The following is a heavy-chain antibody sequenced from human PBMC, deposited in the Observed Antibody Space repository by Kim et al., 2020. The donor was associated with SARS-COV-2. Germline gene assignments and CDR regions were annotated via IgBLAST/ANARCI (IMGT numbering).Heavy chain of an antibody. CDR2: ISSSSSYI. J-gene: IGHJ6*02. CDR1: GFTFSSYS. V-gene: IGHV3-21*01. CDR3: ARDLALQEFDYYYYYGMDV. D-gene: IGHD3-10*01. Sequence: GGSLRLSCAASGFTFSSYSMNWVRQAPGKGLEWVSSISSSSSYIYYADSVKGRFTISRDNAKNSLYLQMNSLRAEDTAVYYCARDLALQEFDYYYYYGMDVWGQGTTVTVSS.